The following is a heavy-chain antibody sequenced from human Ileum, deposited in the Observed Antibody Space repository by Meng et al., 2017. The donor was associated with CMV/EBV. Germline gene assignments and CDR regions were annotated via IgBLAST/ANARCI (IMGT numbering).Heavy chain of an antibody. J-gene: IGHJ4*02. CDR3: VRDHGSSSWFFY. D-gene: IGHD6-13*01. CDR2: IFDSGSA. V-gene: IGHV4-39*07. CDR1: GGTVNNNTFY. Sequence: HPQDAGPGLRQPWSTLTLTRSPSGGTVNNNTFYWGWIAQPPGQSLVWFGTIFDSGSAFYNPSLQSRVSVSIDMSRNQLSLSLSSVTAADTAVYYCVRDHGSSSWFFYWGQGTLVTVSS.